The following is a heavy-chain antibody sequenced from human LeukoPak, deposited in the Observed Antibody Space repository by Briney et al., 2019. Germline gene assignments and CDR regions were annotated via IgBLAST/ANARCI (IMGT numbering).Heavy chain of an antibody. CDR3: ARDHILYSGSFHLWD. CDR2: IRYDGSNK. J-gene: IGHJ4*02. V-gene: IGHV3-33*01. D-gene: IGHD1-26*01. Sequence: GGSLRLSCAASRFIFSSYGMNWVRQAPGKGLEWVAVIRYDGSNKYYADSVKGRFTISRDNSKNTLYLQMNSLRAEDTAVYYCARDHILYSGSFHLWDWGQGTLVTVSS. CDR1: RFIFSSYG.